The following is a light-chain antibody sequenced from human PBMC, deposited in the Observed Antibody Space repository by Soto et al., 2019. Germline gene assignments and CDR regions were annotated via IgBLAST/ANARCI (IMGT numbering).Light chain of an antibody. CDR2: RNN. J-gene: IGLJ2*01. CDR1: SSNIGRNY. CDR3: AAWDDSLSGRV. Sequence: QSVLTQPPSASGTPGQRVTISCSGSSSNIGRNYVYWYQQLPGTAPKLLIYRNNQRPSGVPDRFSGSTSGTSASLAISGLRSDDEADYYCAAWDDSLSGRVFGGGTKLTVL. V-gene: IGLV1-47*01.